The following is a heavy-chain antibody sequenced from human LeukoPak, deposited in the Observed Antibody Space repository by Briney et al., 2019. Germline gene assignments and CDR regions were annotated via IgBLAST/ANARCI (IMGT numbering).Heavy chain of an antibody. D-gene: IGHD3-3*01. V-gene: IGHV3-64D*06. CDR2: INTNGDTT. CDR3: VKTIYGYAVRDY. CDR1: GFIFSDFA. Sequence: GGSLRLSCSASGFIFSDFAMHWVRQAPGKALEYVAAINTNGDTTYYADYVKGRFTISRDNSKNTVFLQMGSLRPDDTAVYYCVKTIYGYAVRDYWGQGVRVTVAS. J-gene: IGHJ4*02.